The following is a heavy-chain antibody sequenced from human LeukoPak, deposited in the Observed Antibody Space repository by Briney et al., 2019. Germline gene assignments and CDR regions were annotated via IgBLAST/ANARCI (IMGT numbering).Heavy chain of an antibody. CDR2: IQPDGSEQ. V-gene: IGHV3-7*01. D-gene: IGHD3-16*01. J-gene: IGHJ5*02. Sequence: GGSLRLSCAASGFTFSNYGMSWVRQAPGKGLEWVGNIQPDGSEQYPVDSVKGRFTISRDNARNSLFLQMNSLRVEDTAVYYCASQSYARFDPWGQGTLVTVSS. CDR1: GFTFSNYG. CDR3: ASQSYARFDP.